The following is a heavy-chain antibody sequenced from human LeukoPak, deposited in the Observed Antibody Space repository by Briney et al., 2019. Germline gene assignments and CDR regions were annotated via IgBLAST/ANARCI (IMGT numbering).Heavy chain of an antibody. J-gene: IGHJ4*02. CDR3: ARAPQGVAAANYFDY. CDR2: IYTSVST. V-gene: IGHV4-4*07. D-gene: IGHD2-15*01. Sequence: SETLSLTCTVSGGSISSNYWCWIWQPPRTGLELIWRIYTSVSTNYNPTLNSRVTMSVDTAKNQSSLKLSAVTAAETAVYYCARAPQGVAAANYFDYWGQGTLVTVSS. CDR1: GGSISSNY.